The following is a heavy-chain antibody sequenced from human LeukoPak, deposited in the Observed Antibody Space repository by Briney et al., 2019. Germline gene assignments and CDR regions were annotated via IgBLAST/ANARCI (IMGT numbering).Heavy chain of an antibody. J-gene: IGHJ4*02. V-gene: IGHV1-46*01. CDR3: ATFGSYSLGFVV. CDR2: IYPRDDST. CDR1: GYSFTSNY. Sequence: GASVKVSCKVSGYSFTSNYIHWVRQAPGQGLEWMGMIYPRDDSTSYAQRFQGRVTMTEDTSTDTAYMELSSLRSEDTAVYYCATFGSYSLGFVVWGQGTLVTVSS. D-gene: IGHD1-26*01.